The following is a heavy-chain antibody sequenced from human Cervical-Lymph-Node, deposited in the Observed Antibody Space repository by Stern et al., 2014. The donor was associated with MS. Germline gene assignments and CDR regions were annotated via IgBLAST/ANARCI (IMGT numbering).Heavy chain of an antibody. V-gene: IGHV1-69*01. CDR2: IIPVFGAP. D-gene: IGHD1-14*01. CDR1: GGTFSSYA. Sequence: QVQLVQSGAEVKKPGSSVKVSCKASGGTFSSYAISWVRQAPGKGLEWMGGIIPVFGAPNYAQKFQGRVTITADASTSTAYMQLSALRSGDRAVYYGAGKNRLGKQGPPGSYGMDVWGQGTTVTVSS. CDR3: AGKNRLGKQGPPGSYGMDV. J-gene: IGHJ6*02.